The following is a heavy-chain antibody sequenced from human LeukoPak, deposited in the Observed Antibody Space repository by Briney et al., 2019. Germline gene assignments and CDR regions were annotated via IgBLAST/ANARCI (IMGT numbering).Heavy chain of an antibody. D-gene: IGHD3-3*01. J-gene: IGHJ4*02. CDR1: GGSISTSSYY. CDR3: ARVPDFWSGSYYFDY. Sequence: PSETLSLTCTVSGGSISTSSYYWGWVRQPPGKGLEWIGNIFYSGSTYYSPSLKSRVTISLDTSRNQFSLKLSSVTAADTAVYYCARVPDFWSGSYYFDYWGQGTLVTVSS. CDR2: IFYSGST. V-gene: IGHV4-39*07.